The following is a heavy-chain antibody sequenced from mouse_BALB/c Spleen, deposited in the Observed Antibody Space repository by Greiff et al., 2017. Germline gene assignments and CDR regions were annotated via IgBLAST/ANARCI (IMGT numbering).Heavy chain of an antibody. J-gene: IGHJ3*01. V-gene: IGHV1-80*01. Sequence: LQESGAELVRPGSSVKISCKASGYAFSSYWMNWVKQRPGQGLEWIGQIYPGDGDTNYNGKFKGKATLTADKSSSTAYMQLSSLTSEDSAVYFCASLLLGAYWGQGTLVTVSA. CDR2: IYPGDGDT. D-gene: IGHD1-1*01. CDR3: ASLLLGAY. CDR1: GYAFSSYW.